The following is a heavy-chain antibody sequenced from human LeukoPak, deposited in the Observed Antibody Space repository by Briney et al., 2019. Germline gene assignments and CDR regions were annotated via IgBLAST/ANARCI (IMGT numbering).Heavy chain of an antibody. CDR2: INHSGST. Sequence: SETLSLTCAVSGGSFSGYYWSWIRQPPGKGLEWIGEINHSGSTNYNPSLKSRVTISVDTSKNQFSLELSSVTAADTAVYYCARDVDTAMVWASWFDPWGQGTLVTVSS. V-gene: IGHV4-34*01. CDR1: GGSFSGYY. J-gene: IGHJ5*02. CDR3: ARDVDTAMVWASWFDP. D-gene: IGHD5-18*01.